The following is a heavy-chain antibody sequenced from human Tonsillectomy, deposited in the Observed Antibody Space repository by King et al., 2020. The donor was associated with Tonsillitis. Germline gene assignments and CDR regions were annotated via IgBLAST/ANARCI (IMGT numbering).Heavy chain of an antibody. Sequence: VQLQESGPGLVKPSETLSLTCTVSGGSVSSGLYYWSWIRQPPGKGLEWIGYIYYSGSTNYNPSLKSRVTISGETSKTQFSLRLTSVTAADTAVYYCARHGEHGNSWSAFDIWGQGTMVTVSS. V-gene: IGHV4-61*01. CDR3: ARHGEHGNSWSAFDI. CDR2: IYYSGST. D-gene: IGHD6-6*01. CDR1: GGSVSSGLYY. J-gene: IGHJ3*02.